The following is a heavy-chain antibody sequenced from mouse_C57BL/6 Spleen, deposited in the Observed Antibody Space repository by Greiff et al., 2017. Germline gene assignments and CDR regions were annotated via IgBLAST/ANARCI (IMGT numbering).Heavy chain of an antibody. CDR2: IYPGSGNT. Sequence: QVQLKESGAELVRPGASVKLSCKASGYTFTDYYINWVKQRPGQGLEWIARIYPGSGNTYYNEKFKGKATLTAEKSSSTAYMQLSSLTSEDSAVYFGANGSGSSYWYFDYWGQGTTLTVSA. J-gene: IGHJ2*01. V-gene: IGHV1-76*01. D-gene: IGHD1-1*01. CDR1: GYTFTDYY. CDR3: ANGSGSSYWYFDY.